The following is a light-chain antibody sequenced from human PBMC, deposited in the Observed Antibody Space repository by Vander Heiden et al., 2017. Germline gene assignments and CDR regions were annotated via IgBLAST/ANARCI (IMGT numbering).Light chain of an antibody. CDR1: SLRSDY. CDR3: HSRDSSSSYVV. CDR2: CNK. V-gene: IGLV3-19*01. Sequence: SSEMTQDPAVCVALGQTCRITGHGASLRSDYASWYQQKPGQAPVLLIYCNKTRPSGIPGRFSGSSSGTTASLTITGAQAEDEADYYCHSRDSSSSYVVFGGGTKLTVL. J-gene: IGLJ2*01.